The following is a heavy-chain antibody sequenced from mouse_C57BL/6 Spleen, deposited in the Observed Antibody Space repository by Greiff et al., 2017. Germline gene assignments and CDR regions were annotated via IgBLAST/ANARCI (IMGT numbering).Heavy chain of an antibody. D-gene: IGHD1-1*01. J-gene: IGHJ4*01. CDR1: GYAFSSSW. CDR2: IYPGDGDT. Sequence: QVQLQQSGPELVKPGASVKISCKASGYAFSSSWMNWVKQRPGKGLEWIGRIYPGDGDTNYNGKFKGKATLTADQSSSTAYMQLSSLTSEDSAVYFCARVTTVNYAMDYWGQGTSVTVSS. CDR3: ARVTTVNYAMDY. V-gene: IGHV1-82*01.